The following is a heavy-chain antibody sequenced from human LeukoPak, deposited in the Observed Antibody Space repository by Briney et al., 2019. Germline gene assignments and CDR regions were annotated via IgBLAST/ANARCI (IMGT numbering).Heavy chain of an antibody. J-gene: IGHJ4*02. CDR3: ARDSPGYGGYSY. D-gene: IGHD5-12*01. V-gene: IGHV3-30*03. Sequence: GGSLRLSCAASGFTFSNYGMHWVRQAPGKGLEWVAVISYDGSNKYYADSVKGRFTISRDNSKNTLYLQMNSLRAEDTAVYYCARDSPGYGGYSYWGQGTLVTVSS. CDR1: GFTFSNYG. CDR2: ISYDGSNK.